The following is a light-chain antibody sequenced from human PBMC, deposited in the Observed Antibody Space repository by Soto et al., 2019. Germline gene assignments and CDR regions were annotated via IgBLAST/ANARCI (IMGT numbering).Light chain of an antibody. J-gene: IGLJ3*02. V-gene: IGLV7-46*01. Sequence: QAVVTQEHSVTVSPGGTVTLTCGSSTGAVTSGHYPYWVQQKPGQAPRTLIYDISNKHSWTPARFSGSLLGGKADLTLSGAQPEDEADYFCFLSYDSTRVFGGGTKLTVL. CDR3: FLSYDSTRV. CDR1: TGAVTSGHY. CDR2: DIS.